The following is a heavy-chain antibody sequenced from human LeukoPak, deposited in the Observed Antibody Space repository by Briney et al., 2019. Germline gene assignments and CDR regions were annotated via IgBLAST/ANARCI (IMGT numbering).Heavy chain of an antibody. CDR1: GFTFSSYG. Sequence: PGGSLRLSCAASGFTFSSYGMHWVRQAPGKGLVWVSRINNDGSNTNYADSVKGRFTISRDNAKNTLYLQMNSLRAEDTAVYYCARVDGGTTILGYWGQGTLVTVSS. CDR3: ARVDGGTTILGY. J-gene: IGHJ4*02. D-gene: IGHD1-26*01. V-gene: IGHV3-74*01. CDR2: INNDGSNT.